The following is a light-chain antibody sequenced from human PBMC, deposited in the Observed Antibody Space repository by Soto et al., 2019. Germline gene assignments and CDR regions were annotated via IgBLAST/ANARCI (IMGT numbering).Light chain of an antibody. V-gene: IGKV1-27*01. CDR2: TAS. J-gene: IGKJ4*01. Sequence: DIQMTQSPSSLSASVGDRVTIACRASQGISNYLAWYQQKPGKVPKLLICTASTLQPGVPSRFSGSGSGTDVTLTISSLQPEDVATYYCQNYNSAPQLTFGGGTKVEI. CDR1: QGISNY. CDR3: QNYNSAPQLT.